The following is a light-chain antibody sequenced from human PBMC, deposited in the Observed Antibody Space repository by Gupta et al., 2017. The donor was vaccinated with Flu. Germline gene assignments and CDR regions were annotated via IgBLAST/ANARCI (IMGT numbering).Light chain of an antibody. CDR2: EVN. CDR3: SSYAGSDNYV. J-gene: IGLJ1*01. CDR1: SSDVGDYNY. V-gene: IGLV2-8*01. Sequence: QSALTQPPSASGSPGQSVTISCTGTSSDVGDYNYVSWYQQHPGKAPKLIIYEVNKRPSGVPDRFSGSKSGNTASLTVSGLQAEDEADYYCSSYAGSDNYVFGTGTKVTVL.